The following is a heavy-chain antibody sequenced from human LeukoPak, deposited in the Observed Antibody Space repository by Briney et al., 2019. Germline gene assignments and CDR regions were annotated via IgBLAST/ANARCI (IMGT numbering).Heavy chain of an antibody. D-gene: IGHD1-20*01. CDR1: GGIFSSYA. J-gene: IGHJ6*02. CDR2: IIPTFGAP. V-gene: IGHV1-69*13. CDR3: ARGAYNWIYPETYYFYNLDV. Sequence: SVKVSCKASGGIFSSYAISWVRQAPGQGLEWMGGIIPTFGAPNYAQNFQGRVTITADESASTAFMELSSLRSDDTAVYSCARGAYNWIYPETYYFYNLDVWGQGATVTDSS.